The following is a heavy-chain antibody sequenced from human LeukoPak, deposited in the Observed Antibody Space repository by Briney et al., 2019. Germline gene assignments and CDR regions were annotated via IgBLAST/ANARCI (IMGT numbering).Heavy chain of an antibody. D-gene: IGHD3-22*01. CDR2: IYYSGST. V-gene: IGHV4-61*01. CDR3: ARAPTYSYYYDKGDAFDI. J-gene: IGHJ3*02. Sequence: SQTLSLTCTVSGGSISSSSYYWSWIRQPPGKGLEWIGYIYYSGSTNYNPSLKSRVTISVDTSKNQFSLKLSSVTAADTAVYYCARAPTYSYYYDKGDAFDIWGQGIMVTVSS. CDR1: GGSISSSSYY.